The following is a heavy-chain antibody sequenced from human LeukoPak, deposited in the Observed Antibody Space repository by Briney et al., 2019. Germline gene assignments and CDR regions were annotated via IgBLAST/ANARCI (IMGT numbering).Heavy chain of an antibody. J-gene: IGHJ4*02. D-gene: IGHD6-13*01. CDR2: ITSESAHI. CDR3: ARVRGYSRDY. CDR1: GFTFSSYT. Sequence: GGSLRLSCAASGFTFSSYTMNWVRQAPGKGLDWVSSITSESAHIFYADSVKGRFTISRDNAKNSLYLQMSSLTAEDTAVYYCARVRGYSRDYWGQGTLVTASS. V-gene: IGHV3-21*01.